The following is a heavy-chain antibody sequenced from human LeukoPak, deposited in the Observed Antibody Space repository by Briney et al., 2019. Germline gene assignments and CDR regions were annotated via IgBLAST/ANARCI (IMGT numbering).Heavy chain of an antibody. Sequence: ASVKVSCKASGYTFTNNAINWVRQAPGQGLEWMGWISAYNGNTNYAQKLQGRVTMTTDTSTSTAYMELRSLRSDDTAVYYCARVRQQLVLSGYYFDYWGQGTLVTVSS. CDR3: ARVRQQLVLSGYYFDY. J-gene: IGHJ4*02. D-gene: IGHD6-13*01. CDR2: ISAYNGNT. CDR1: GYTFTNNA. V-gene: IGHV1-18*01.